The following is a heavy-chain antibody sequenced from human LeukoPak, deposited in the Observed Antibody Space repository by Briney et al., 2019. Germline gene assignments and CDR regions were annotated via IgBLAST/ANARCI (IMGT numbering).Heavy chain of an antibody. D-gene: IGHD5-18*01. CDR2: ISSSGSTI. CDR3: AKEANVDTAMVVDY. Sequence: PGGSLRLSCAASGFTFSDYYMSWIRQAPGKGLEWVSYISSSGSTIYYADSVKGRFTISRDNSKNTLYLQMNSLRAEDTAVYYCAKEANVDTAMVVDYWGQGTLVTVSS. V-gene: IGHV3-11*04. CDR1: GFTFSDYY. J-gene: IGHJ4*02.